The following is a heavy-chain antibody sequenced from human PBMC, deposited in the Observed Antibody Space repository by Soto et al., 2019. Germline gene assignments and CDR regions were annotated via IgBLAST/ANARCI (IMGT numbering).Heavy chain of an antibody. CDR1: GFTFSSYS. CDR3: ARGYQDDFWSGYYYYYYYYYMDV. V-gene: IGHV3-21*01. CDR2: ISSSSSYI. J-gene: IGHJ6*03. D-gene: IGHD3-3*01. Sequence: GGSLRLSCAASGFTFSSYSMNWVRQAPGKGLEWVSSISSSSSYIYYADSVKGRFTISRDNAKNSLYLQMNSLRAEDTAVYYCARGYQDDFWSGYYYYYYYYYMDVWGKGTTVTVSS.